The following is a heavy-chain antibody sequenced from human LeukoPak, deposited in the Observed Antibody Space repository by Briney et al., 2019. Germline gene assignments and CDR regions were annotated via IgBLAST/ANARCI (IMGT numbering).Heavy chain of an antibody. CDR3: ARCRYCSGGSSYYGMDV. V-gene: IGHV3-48*04. D-gene: IGHD2-15*01. J-gene: IGHJ6*02. Sequence: GGSLRLSCAASGFTFSSYSMNWVRQAPGKGLEWVSYISSSSSTIYYADSVKGRFTISRDNAKNSLYLQMNSLRAEDTAVYYCARCRYCSGGSSYYGMDVWGQGTTVTVSS. CDR1: GFTFSSYS. CDR2: ISSSSSTI.